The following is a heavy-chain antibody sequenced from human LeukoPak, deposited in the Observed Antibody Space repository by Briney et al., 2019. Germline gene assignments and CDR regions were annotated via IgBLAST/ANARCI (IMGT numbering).Heavy chain of an antibody. J-gene: IGHJ5*02. CDR2: ISSSGSTI. CDR3: ARVILYDSSGYCWFGP. V-gene: IGHV3-11*01. D-gene: IGHD3-22*01. CDR1: GFTFSDYY. Sequence: PGGSLRLFCAASGFTFSDYYMSWIRQAPGKGLEWVSYISSSGSTIYYADSVKGRFTISRDNAKNSLYLQMNSLRAEDTAVYYCARVILYDSSGYCWFGPWGQGTLVTVSS.